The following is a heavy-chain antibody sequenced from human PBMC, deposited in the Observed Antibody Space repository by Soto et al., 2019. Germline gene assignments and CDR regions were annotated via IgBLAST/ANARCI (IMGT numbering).Heavy chain of an antibody. J-gene: IGHJ6*01. V-gene: IGHV5-10-1*01. CDR1: GYSFTSYW. Sequence: LVESLTISCKVSGYSFTSYWIRWVRQMPGKGLEWMGRIDPSDSYTNYSPSFQGHVTISADKSITTAYLQWSSLKASDTAMFYCARRGTFMDVWGQGTTVTVSS. D-gene: IGHD1-1*01. CDR2: IDPSDSYT. CDR3: ARRGTFMDV.